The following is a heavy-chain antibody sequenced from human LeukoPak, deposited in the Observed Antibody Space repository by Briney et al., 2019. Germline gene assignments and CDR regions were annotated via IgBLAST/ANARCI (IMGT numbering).Heavy chain of an antibody. CDR2: IYYSGST. CDR3: ARTVGGWYPFAFDI. V-gene: IGHV4-59*01. CDR1: AGSISSNN. J-gene: IGHJ3*02. D-gene: IGHD6-19*01. Sequence: PSETLSLTCTVSAGSISSNNWSWIGHPPGKELEGRGYIYYSGSTNTNPPLKSRVTIVVDPSKHQFSLKLSSVTAADSAVYYCARTVGGWYPFAFDIWGQGTMVSVSS.